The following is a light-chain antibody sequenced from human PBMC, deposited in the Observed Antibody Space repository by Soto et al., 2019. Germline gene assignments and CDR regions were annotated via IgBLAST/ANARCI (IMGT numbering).Light chain of an antibody. Sequence: EIVLTQSPGTLSLSPGERATLSCRASQSVRSSYLAWYQHKPGQAPRLLIYAASSRATGIPDRFSGSGSGTDFTLTISRLEPEDFAVYYCQQYGSSPWTFGQGTMVDIK. CDR1: QSVRSSY. CDR2: AAS. J-gene: IGKJ1*01. V-gene: IGKV3-20*01. CDR3: QQYGSSPWT.